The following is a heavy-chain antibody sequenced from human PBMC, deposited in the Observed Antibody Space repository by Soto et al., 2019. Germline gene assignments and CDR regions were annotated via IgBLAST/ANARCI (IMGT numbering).Heavy chain of an antibody. D-gene: IGHD6-19*01. Sequence: GGFLRLSCAASGFAVSSNYMTWVRQAPGKGLEWVSVVHSGGGTYYADSVKDRFILSRDNSKNTVYLQMSSLRAEDTALYYCATGGSGVFDYWGQGTLVTVSS. CDR1: GFAVSSNY. CDR3: ATGGSGVFDY. V-gene: IGHV3-66*01. J-gene: IGHJ4*02. CDR2: VHSGGGT.